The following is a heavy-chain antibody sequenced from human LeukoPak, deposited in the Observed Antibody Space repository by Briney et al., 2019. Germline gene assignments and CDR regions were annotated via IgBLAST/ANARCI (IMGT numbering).Heavy chain of an antibody. D-gene: IGHD6-19*01. CDR3: ARAPNSSDYSAGYWYFDL. Sequence: GGSLRLSCAASGFTFSSYGMHWVRQAPGKGLEWVAFIRYDGSNKYYADSVKGRFTISRDNSKNTLYLQMNSLRAEDTAVYHCARAPNSSDYSAGYWYFDLWGRGTVVTVSS. CDR2: IRYDGSNK. V-gene: IGHV3-30*02. J-gene: IGHJ2*01. CDR1: GFTFSSYG.